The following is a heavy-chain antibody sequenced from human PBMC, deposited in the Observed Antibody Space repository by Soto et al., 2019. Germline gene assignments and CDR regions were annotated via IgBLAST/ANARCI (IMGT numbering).Heavy chain of an antibody. V-gene: IGHV1-18*01. Sequence: ASVKVSCKASGYTFTSYGISWVRQAPGQGLEWMGWISAYNGNTNYAQKLQGRVTMTTDTSTSTAYMELRSLRSDDTAMYYCARRYYYDSSGYNDYWGQGTLVTVSS. CDR3: ARRYYYDSSGYNDY. CDR2: ISAYNGNT. D-gene: IGHD3-22*01. J-gene: IGHJ4*02. CDR1: GYTFTSYG.